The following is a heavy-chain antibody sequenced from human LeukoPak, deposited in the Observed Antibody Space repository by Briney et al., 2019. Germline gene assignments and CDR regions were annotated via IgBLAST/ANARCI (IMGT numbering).Heavy chain of an antibody. CDR2: IYYSGST. V-gene: IGHV4-59*08. CDR3: ARHMGLGYSYGYPYFDY. J-gene: IGHJ4*02. Sequence: SGTLSLTCTVSGGSISSYYWSWIRQPPGQGLEWIGYIYYSGSTNYNPSLKSRVTISVDTSKNQFSLKLSSVTAADTAVYYCARHMGLGYSYGYPYFDYWGQGTLVTVSS. CDR1: GGSISSYY. D-gene: IGHD5-18*01.